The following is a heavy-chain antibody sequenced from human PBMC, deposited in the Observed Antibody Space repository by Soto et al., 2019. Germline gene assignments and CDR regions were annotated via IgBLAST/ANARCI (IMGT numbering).Heavy chain of an antibody. CDR3: AREAPYCTSATCPKFYDMDV. D-gene: IGHD2-2*01. J-gene: IGHJ6*02. Sequence: ASVKVSFKACGGTFGRYAITWLRRAPGQGLEWLGGIIPILNSPAYAQKFQARVVITADEITNTAYMELNSLRFDDTAVYYCAREAPYCTSATCPKFYDMDVWGQGTTVTVSS. CDR1: GGTFGRYA. CDR2: IIPILNSP. V-gene: IGHV1-69*13.